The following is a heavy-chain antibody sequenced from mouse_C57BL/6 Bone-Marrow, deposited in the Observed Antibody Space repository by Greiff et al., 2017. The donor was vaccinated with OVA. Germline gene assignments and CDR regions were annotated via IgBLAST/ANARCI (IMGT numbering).Heavy chain of an antibody. CDR3: ARKGDPNYFDY. CDR1: GYTFTDYN. D-gene: IGHD2-13*01. V-gene: IGHV1-18*01. J-gene: IGHJ2*01. CDR2: INPNNGGT. Sequence: DVKLVESGPELVKPGASVKIPCKASGYTFTDYNMDWVKQSHGKSLEWIGDINPNNGGTIYNQKFKGKATLTVDKSSSTAYMELRSLTSEDTAVYYCARKGDPNYFDYWGQGTTLTVSS.